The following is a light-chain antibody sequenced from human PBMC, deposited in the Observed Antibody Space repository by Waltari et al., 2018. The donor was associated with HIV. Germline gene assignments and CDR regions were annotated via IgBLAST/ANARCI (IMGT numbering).Light chain of an antibody. CDR2: DVS. J-gene: IGLJ1*01. CDR1: SSDVADYNY. V-gene: IGLV2-11*01. CDR3: CSYAGIYSYV. Sequence: QSALTQPRSVSGSPGQSVTIPCTGTSSDVADYNYVSWYQQHPGKAPKVMIYDVSKRPSGVPDRFSGSKSGNTASLTISGLQGEDEADYYCCSYAGIYSYVFGTGTKVTVL.